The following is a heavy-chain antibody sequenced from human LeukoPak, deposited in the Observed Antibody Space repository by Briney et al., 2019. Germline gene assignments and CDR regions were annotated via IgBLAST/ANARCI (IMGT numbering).Heavy chain of an antibody. V-gene: IGHV4-30-4*01. CDR1: GGSMNNRDYY. D-gene: IGHD3-22*01. Sequence: SQTLSLTCTVSGGSMNNRDYYWSWIRQPPGKGLEWLGYIYYSGSTYYNPSLKSRITISEDTPKNQFSLKLSSVTAADTAVYYCARKIYDSSGYFDFWGQGTLVTVSS. CDR2: IYYSGST. CDR3: ARKIYDSSGYFDF. J-gene: IGHJ4*02.